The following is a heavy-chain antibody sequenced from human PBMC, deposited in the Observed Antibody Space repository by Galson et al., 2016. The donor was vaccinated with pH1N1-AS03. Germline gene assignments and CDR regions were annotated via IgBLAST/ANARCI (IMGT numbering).Heavy chain of an antibody. CDR3: ARPTAGLYSTYFGLDV. J-gene: IGHJ6*02. Sequence: LRLSCAGSGFTFSKYSIAWVRQAPGQGLEWVSSISSRGDDIYYADSVKCRFTISRDNAKNSLYLQMNGLRVEDTALYYCARPTAGLYSTYFGLDVWGQGTTVTVSS. CDR1: GFTFSKYS. D-gene: IGHD6-13*01. CDR2: ISSRGDDI. V-gene: IGHV3-21*06.